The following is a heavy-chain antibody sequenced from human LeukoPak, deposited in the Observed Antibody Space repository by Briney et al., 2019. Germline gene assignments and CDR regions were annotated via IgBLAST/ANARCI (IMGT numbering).Heavy chain of an antibody. D-gene: IGHD1-26*01. Sequence: SETLSLTCTVSGGSVSSGSYYWSWIRQPPGKGLEWIGYIYYSGSTNYNPSLKSRVTISVDTSKNQFSLKLSSVTAADTAVYYCASNLSGSYYNWSDPWGQGTLVTVPS. CDR1: GGSVSSGSYY. CDR2: IYYSGST. V-gene: IGHV4-61*01. J-gene: IGHJ5*02. CDR3: ASNLSGSYYNWSDP.